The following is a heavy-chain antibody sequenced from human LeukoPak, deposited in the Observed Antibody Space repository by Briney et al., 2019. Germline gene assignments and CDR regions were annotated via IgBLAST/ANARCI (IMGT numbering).Heavy chain of an antibody. D-gene: IGHD3-3*01. CDR2: INSDGSST. J-gene: IGHJ4*02. V-gene: IGHV3-74*01. CDR3: AGTYYDFWSGYYQFDY. CDR1: GFTFSNYW. Sequence: PGRSLRLSCAASGFTFSNYWMHWVRQAPGKGLVWVSRINSDGSSTSYADSVKGRFTISRDNAKNTLYLQMNSLRAEDTAVYYCAGTYYDFWSGYYQFDYWGQGTLVTVSS.